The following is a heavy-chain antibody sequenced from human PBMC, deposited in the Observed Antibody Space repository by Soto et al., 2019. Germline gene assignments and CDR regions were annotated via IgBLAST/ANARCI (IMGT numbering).Heavy chain of an antibody. V-gene: IGHV3-30*18. CDR2: ISYDGSNK. J-gene: IGHJ4*02. D-gene: IGHD3-16*02. Sequence: QVQLVESGGGVVQPGRSLRLSCAASGFTFSSYGMHWVRQAPGKGLEWVAVISYDGSNKYYADSVKGRFTISRDNSKNALYLQMNSLRAEDTAVYYCAKLPIESGAYWGQGTLVTVSS. CDR1: GFTFSSYG. CDR3: AKLPIESGAY.